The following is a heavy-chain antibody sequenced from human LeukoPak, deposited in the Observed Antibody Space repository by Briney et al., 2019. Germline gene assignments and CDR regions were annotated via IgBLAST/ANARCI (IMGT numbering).Heavy chain of an antibody. D-gene: IGHD3-10*01. CDR3: ARGLWALWFEEYPLGY. CDR1: GYTFTSYA. J-gene: IGHJ4*02. V-gene: IGHV1-3*03. Sequence: EASVKVSCKASGYTFTSYAMHWVRQAPGQRLEWMGWINAGNGNTRYSQEFQGRVTITRDTSASTAYMELSSLRSEDMAVYYCARGLWALWFEEYPLGYWGQGTLITVSS. CDR2: INAGNGNT.